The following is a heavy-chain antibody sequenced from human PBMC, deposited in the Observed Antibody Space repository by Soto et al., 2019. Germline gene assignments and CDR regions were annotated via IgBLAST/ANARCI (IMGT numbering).Heavy chain of an antibody. CDR2: IIPVFDTV. D-gene: IGHD3-22*01. Sequence: ASVXVSVRDTGGLFSSYAVSWVREAPGQGLECMGGIIPVFDTVYYAQKFQGRVTITADESTNTAYMELSSLRSEDTAMYYCARGGSGYVWFNEFWGQGTLLKVYS. J-gene: IGHJ4*02. CDR1: GGLFSSYA. CDR3: ARGGSGYVWFNEF. V-gene: IGHV1-69*01.